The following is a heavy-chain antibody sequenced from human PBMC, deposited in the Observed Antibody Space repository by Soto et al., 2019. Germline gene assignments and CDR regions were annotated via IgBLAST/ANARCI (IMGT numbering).Heavy chain of an antibody. V-gene: IGHV1-18*01. CDR3: ARSNSVRKGVSWFDP. CDR2: ISANNGNT. CDR1: RETLYIYA. D-gene: IGHD1-7*01. J-gene: IGHJ5*02. Sequence: APVKISCTSCRETLYIYAVAVLRKTPGQGLEWMGWISANNGNTNYAQKFQGRVTMTTDTSTSTAYMELRSLRSDDTAMYYCARSNSVRKGVSWFDPGGQGTLVTV.